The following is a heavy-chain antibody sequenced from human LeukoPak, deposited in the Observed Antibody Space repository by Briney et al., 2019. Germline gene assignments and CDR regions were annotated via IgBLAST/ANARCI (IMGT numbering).Heavy chain of an antibody. J-gene: IGHJ6*02. V-gene: IGHV1-69*13. CDR3: ARGNSRWSTPTSSYYYRMDV. CDR1: GYTFTGYY. D-gene: IGHD4-23*01. Sequence: SVKASCKASGYTFTGYYMHWVRQAPGQGLEWMGGIIPILGTANYAQKFQDRVTLTADESTSTAYMELSSLRSEDTAVYYCARGNSRWSTPTSSYYYRMDVWGQGTTVTVSS. CDR2: IIPILGTA.